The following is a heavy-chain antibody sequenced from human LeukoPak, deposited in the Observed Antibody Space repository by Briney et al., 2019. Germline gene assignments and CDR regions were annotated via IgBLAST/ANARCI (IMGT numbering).Heavy chain of an antibody. V-gene: IGHV3-7*01. CDR2: IKQDGSEK. J-gene: IGHJ4*02. Sequence: PGGSLRLSCAASGFTFSSYWMSWVRQAPGKGLEWVANIKQDGSEKYYVDSVKGRFTISRDNAKNSLYLQMNSLRAEDTAVYYCARDTLGRVGATGTFDYWGQGTLVTVSS. D-gene: IGHD1-26*01. CDR1: GFTFSSYW. CDR3: ARDTLGRVGATGTFDY.